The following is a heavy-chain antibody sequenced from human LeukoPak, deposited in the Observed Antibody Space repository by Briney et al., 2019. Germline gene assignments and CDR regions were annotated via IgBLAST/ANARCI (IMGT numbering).Heavy chain of an antibody. CDR1: VVSMNGYY. J-gene: IGHJ4*02. CDR3: ARKEGFDGVNDY. V-gene: IGHV4-4*07. Sequence: SETLSLTCSVSVVSMNGYYWSWLRQSAGNRLEWIGHVDSSGNTNYNPSLESRVTMSVDTSKNQFSLKLSSVTAADTAVYYCARKEGFDGVNDYWGQGTLVTVSS. CDR2: VDSSGNT. D-gene: IGHD2-21*01.